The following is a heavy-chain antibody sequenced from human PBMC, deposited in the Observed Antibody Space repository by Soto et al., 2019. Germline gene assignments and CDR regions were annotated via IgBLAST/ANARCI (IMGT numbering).Heavy chain of an antibody. D-gene: IGHD6-13*01. V-gene: IGHV4-59*01. Sequence: TSETLSLTCTVTGGSIGSYYWSWIRQSPGRGLEWIGCVYYSDGTNYNPSLKSRATMSMDKSNNQFSLRLRSVTAADTAVYYCARTESSSWSFFYYGMDVWGQGTTVTVSS. CDR1: GGSIGSYY. CDR3: ARTESSSWSFFYYGMDV. J-gene: IGHJ6*02. CDR2: VYYSDGT.